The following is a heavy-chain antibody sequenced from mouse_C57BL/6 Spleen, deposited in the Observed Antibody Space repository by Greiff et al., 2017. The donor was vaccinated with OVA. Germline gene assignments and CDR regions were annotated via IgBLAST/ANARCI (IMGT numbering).Heavy chain of an antibody. CDR1: GYTFTSYW. Sequence: QVQLQQPGAELVKPGASVKLSCKASGYTFTSYWMHWVKQRPGQGLEWIGMIHPNSGSTNYNEKFKSKATLTVDKSSSTAYMQLSSLTSEDSAVYYCARSGYGYDEDYFDYWGQGTTLTVSS. CDR2: IHPNSGST. CDR3: ARSGYGYDEDYFDY. D-gene: IGHD2-2*01. J-gene: IGHJ2*01. V-gene: IGHV1-64*01.